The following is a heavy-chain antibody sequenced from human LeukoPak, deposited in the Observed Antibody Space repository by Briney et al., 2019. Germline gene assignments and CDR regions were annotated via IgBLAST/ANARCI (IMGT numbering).Heavy chain of an antibody. J-gene: IGHJ4*02. Sequence: PGGSLTVSCAASGFTFSSYAMNWVRQAPGKGLEWVSVISGSGGTTDYADSVKGRLTISRDNSKDTLYLQMNSLRAEDTAVYYCAKDRFGGSGNYYKDYWGQGTLVTVSS. CDR3: AKDRFGGSGNYYKDY. D-gene: IGHD3-10*01. CDR2: ISGSGGTT. V-gene: IGHV3-23*01. CDR1: GFTFSSYA.